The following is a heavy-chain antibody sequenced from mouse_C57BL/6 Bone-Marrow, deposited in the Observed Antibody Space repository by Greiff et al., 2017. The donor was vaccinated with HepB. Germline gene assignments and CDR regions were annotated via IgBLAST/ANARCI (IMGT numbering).Heavy chain of an antibody. CDR2: IHPSDSDT. CDR1: GYTFTSYW. D-gene: IGHD1-1*01. V-gene: IGHV1-74*01. Sequence: VQLQQPGAELVKPGASVKVSCKASGYTFTSYWMHWVKQRPGQGLEWIGRIHPSDSDTNYNQKFKGKATLTVDKSSSTAYMQLSSLTSEDSAVSYCVFRITTVVAPYYYAMDYWGQGTSVTVSS. J-gene: IGHJ4*01. CDR3: VFRITTVVAPYYYAMDY.